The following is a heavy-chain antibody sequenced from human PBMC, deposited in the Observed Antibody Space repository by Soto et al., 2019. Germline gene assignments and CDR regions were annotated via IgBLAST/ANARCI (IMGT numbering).Heavy chain of an antibody. D-gene: IGHD6-13*01. CDR2: ISAYNGNT. J-gene: IGHJ6*02. V-gene: IGHV1-18*04. CDR1: GYTFTSYG. Sequence: GASVKVSCKASGYTFTSYGISWARQAPEQGHEWMGWISAYNGNTNCAQKLQGRVTMTPDTSTSTAYMELRSLRSDDTAVYYGARGPHSRSHLGGDYYYGMDVWGQGTTVTVSS. CDR3: ARGPHSRSHLGGDYYYGMDV.